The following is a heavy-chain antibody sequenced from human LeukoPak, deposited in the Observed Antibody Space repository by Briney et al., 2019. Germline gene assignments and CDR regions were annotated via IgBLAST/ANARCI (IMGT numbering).Heavy chain of an antibody. J-gene: IGHJ4*02. Sequence: GESLKISCKGSGYSFTIYWIGWVRQMPGKGLEWMGIIYPGDTDTRYSPSFGGQVTISADKSITTAYLQWSSLKASDTAMYYCARRSAYASFDYWGQGTLVTVSP. CDR3: ARRSAYASFDY. D-gene: IGHD5-12*01. CDR1: GYSFTIYW. CDR2: IYPGDTDT. V-gene: IGHV5-51*01.